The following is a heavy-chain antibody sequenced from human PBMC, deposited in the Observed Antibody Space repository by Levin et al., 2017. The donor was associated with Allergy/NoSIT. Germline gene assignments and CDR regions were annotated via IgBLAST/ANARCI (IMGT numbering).Heavy chain of an antibody. J-gene: IGHJ4*02. V-gene: IGHV3-33*01. Sequence: GESLKISCAASGFTFSSYGMHWVRQAPGKGLEWVAAIWYDGSNKYYADSVKGRFTISRDNSKNTLYLQMNSLRAEDTAVYDCARDSSGSYPRYNFDYWGQGTLVTVSS. CDR1: GFTFSSYG. CDR3: ARDSSGSYPRYNFDY. D-gene: IGHD1-26*01. CDR2: IWYDGSNK.